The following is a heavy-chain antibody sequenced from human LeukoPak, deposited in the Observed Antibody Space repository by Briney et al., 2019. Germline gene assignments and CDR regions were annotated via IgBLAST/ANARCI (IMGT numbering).Heavy chain of an antibody. CDR2: IYTSGST. J-gene: IGHJ4*02. D-gene: IGHD6-19*01. V-gene: IGHV4-61*02. CDR3: ARVVGSGWKFDY. CDR1: GGSMSSGSYY. Sequence: SQTLSLTCTVSGGSMSSGSYYWSWIRQPAGKGLEWIGRIYTSGSTNYNPSLKSRVTISVDTSKNQFSLKLSSVTAADTAVYYCARVVGSGWKFDYWGQGTLVTVSS.